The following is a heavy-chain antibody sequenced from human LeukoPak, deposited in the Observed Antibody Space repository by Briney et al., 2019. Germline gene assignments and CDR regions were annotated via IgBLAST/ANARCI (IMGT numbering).Heavy chain of an antibody. CDR3: ARGLGYCSGGSCYAGWFDP. CDR1: GGTFSSYA. CDR2: IIPIFGTA. Sequence: SVKVSCQASGGTFSSYAISWVRQARGQGLEWMGRIIPIFGTANYAQKFQGRVTITTDEYTSTAYMELSSLRSEDTAVYYCARGLGYCSGGSCYAGWFDPWGQGTLVTVSS. J-gene: IGHJ5*02. V-gene: IGHV1-69*05. D-gene: IGHD2-15*01.